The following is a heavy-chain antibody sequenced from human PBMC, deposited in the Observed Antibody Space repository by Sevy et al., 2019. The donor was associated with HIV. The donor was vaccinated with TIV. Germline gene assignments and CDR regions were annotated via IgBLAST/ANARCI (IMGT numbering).Heavy chain of an antibody. Sequence: GGSLRLSCAASGFTFSKYGMHWVRQAPGKGLEWVALIWYDGSNNYYADSVKGRFTISRDNSKNTLYLQMNSLRAEDTAVYYCVRGVDYYDSSGANCDYWGQGTLVTVSS. V-gene: IGHV3-33*01. CDR2: IWYDGSNN. D-gene: IGHD3-22*01. J-gene: IGHJ4*02. CDR3: VRGVDYYDSSGANCDY. CDR1: GFTFSKYG.